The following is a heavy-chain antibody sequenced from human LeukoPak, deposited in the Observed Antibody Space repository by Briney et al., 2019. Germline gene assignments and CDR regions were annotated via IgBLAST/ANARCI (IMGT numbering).Heavy chain of an antibody. CDR1: GFTFSNAW. V-gene: IGHV3-15*01. CDR2: IKSKTDGGTT. Sequence: GGSLRLSCAASGFTFSNAWMSWVRQAPGKGLEWVGRIKSKTDGGTTNYAAPVKGRFTITRDDSKNTLYLQMNSLKTEDTAVYYCTTEAYSGSFPGYWGQGTLVTVSS. J-gene: IGHJ4*02. D-gene: IGHD1-26*01. CDR3: TTEAYSGSFPGY.